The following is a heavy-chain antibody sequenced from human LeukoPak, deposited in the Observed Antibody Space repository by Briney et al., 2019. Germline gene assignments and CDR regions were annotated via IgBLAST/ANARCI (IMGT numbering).Heavy chain of an antibody. D-gene: IGHD3-16*02. V-gene: IGHV4-34*01. CDR3: ARSPIERFGELSLRPWFDH. J-gene: IGHJ5*02. CDR2: IKHGERT. Sequence: SETLSLTCAVYSGSFSGFFWSWIRQPPGKGLEWIGEIKHGERTDYNPSLKSRVTISVDTSKNQFSLKLTSVTAADTAVYYCARSPIERFGELSLRPWFDHWGQGTLVTVSS. CDR1: SGSFSGFF.